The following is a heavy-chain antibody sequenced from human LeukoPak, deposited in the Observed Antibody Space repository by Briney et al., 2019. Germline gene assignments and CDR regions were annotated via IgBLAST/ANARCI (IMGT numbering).Heavy chain of an antibody. CDR1: GGTFSSYG. J-gene: IGHJ4*02. CDR3: AKDPNRYDSSIYYCAY. V-gene: IGHV3-30*02. D-gene: IGHD3-22*01. Sequence: SCKASGGTFSSYGMHWVRQAPGKGLEWVAFIRCDGSNTYYADSVKGRFTISRDNSKNTLYLHMNRLRAEDTAVYYCAKDPNRYDSSIYYCAYWGQGTLVTVSS. CDR2: IRCDGSNT.